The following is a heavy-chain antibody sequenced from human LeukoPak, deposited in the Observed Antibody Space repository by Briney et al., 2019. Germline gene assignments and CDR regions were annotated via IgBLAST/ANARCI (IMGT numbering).Heavy chain of an antibody. V-gene: IGHV1-2*02. CDR1: GYTFTGYY. CDR2: INPNSGGT. CDR3: ASYYYDSSGYYSAFDI. Sequence: ASVKVSCKASGYTFTGYYMHWVRQAPGQGLEWMGWINPNSGGTNYAQKFQGRVTMTRDTSISTAYMELSRLRSDDTAVYYCASYYYDSSGYYSAFDIWGQGTMVTVSS. D-gene: IGHD3-22*01. J-gene: IGHJ3*02.